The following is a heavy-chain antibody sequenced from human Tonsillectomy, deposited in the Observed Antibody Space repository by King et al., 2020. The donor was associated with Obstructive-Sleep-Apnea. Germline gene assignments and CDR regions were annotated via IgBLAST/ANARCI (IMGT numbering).Heavy chain of an antibody. J-gene: IGHJ4*02. CDR2: IKPDGSDK. V-gene: IGHV3-7*01. D-gene: IGHD3-3*01. CDR1: GFIFSGHY. CDR3: AKEEWYRFDF. Sequence: VQLVESGGGVVQPGGSLRLSCVASGFIFSGHYMSWVRQAPGKGLEWVAKIKPDGSDKSYVDSVKGRFTISRDNAKNSLFLQMNSLRGEDTAMYYCAKEEWYRFDFWGQGTLVTVSS.